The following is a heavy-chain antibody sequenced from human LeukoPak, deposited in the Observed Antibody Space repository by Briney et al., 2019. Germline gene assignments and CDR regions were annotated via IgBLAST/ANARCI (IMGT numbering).Heavy chain of an antibody. V-gene: IGHV4/OR15-8*02. CDR2: ISLAGQT. CDR1: GGSISGTNW. CDR3: SRESGPFCPFGY. J-gene: IGHJ4*02. D-gene: IGHD1-26*01. Sequence: SETLSLTCGVSGGSISGTNWWSWVRQPPGQGLEWIGEISLAGQTSYNPSLNGRVTMSLDKSSNQLSLHLTSVTAADTATYFCSRESGPFCPFGYWGQGTLVIVSS.